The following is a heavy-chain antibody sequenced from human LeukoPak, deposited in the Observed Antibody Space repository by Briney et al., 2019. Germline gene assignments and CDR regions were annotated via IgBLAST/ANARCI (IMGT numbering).Heavy chain of an antibody. V-gene: IGHV1-18*01. CDR2: ISAYNGNT. J-gene: IGHJ5*02. CDR3: ARDRAIFGVVYNWFDP. Sequence: GASVKVSCKAPGYTFTSYGISWVRQAPGQGLEWMGWISAYNGNTNYAQKLQGRVTMTTDTSTSTAYMELRSLRSDDTAVYYCARDRAIFGVVYNWFDPWGQGTLVTVSS. CDR1: GYTFTSYG. D-gene: IGHD3-3*01.